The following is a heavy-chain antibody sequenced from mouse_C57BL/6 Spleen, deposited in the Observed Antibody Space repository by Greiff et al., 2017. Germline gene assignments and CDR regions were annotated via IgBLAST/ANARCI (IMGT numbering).Heavy chain of an antibody. CDR2: IYPGSGST. CDR1: GYTFTSYW. D-gene: IGHD1-2*01. V-gene: IGHV1-55*01. Sequence: QVQLKQSGAELVKPGASVKMSCKASGYTFTSYWITWVKQRPGQGLEWIGDIYPGSGSTNYNEKFKSKATLTVDTSSSTAYMQLSSLTSEDSAVYYCARGYGYYAMDYWGQGTSVTVSS. CDR3: ARGYGYYAMDY. J-gene: IGHJ4*01.